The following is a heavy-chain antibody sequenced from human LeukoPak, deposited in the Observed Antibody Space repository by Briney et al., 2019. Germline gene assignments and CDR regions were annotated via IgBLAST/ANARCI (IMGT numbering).Heavy chain of an antibody. Sequence: GGSLRLSCSASGFTFSSYAMHWVRQAPGKGLEYVSAISSNGGSTYYADSVKGGFTISRDNSKNTLYLQMSSLRAEDTAVYYCVKDRGYSYGEGGYWGQGTLVTVSS. D-gene: IGHD5-18*01. J-gene: IGHJ4*02. CDR1: GFTFSSYA. CDR2: ISSNGGST. CDR3: VKDRGYSYGEGGY. V-gene: IGHV3-64D*06.